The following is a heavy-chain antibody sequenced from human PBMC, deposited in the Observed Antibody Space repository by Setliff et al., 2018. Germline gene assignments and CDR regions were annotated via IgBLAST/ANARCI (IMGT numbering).Heavy chain of an antibody. CDR2: INTDGSST. J-gene: IGHJ4*03. CDR3: ARDNNYYDRSGYYSGHDV. V-gene: IGHV3-74*01. CDR1: GFTFSSYW. D-gene: IGHD3-22*01. Sequence: GGSLRLSCAASGFTFSSYWMHWVRQAPGKGLVWVSRINTDGSSTSYADSVKGRFTISRDNAKNTLYLQMNSLRAEDTAVYYCARDNNYYDRSGYYSGHDVWGQGILVTVSS.